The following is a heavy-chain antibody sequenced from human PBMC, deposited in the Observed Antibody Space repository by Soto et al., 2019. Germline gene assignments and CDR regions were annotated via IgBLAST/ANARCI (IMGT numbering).Heavy chain of an antibody. V-gene: IGHV4-34*01. CDR3: ASRMGSGRYYFDY. D-gene: IGHD3-10*01. J-gene: IGHJ4*02. CDR2: INGSGST. Sequence: QVQLQQWGAGLLNPSETLSLTCAVFGGSFSGYYWSWIRQSPGKGLEWIGEINGSGSTNYNPSLKSLVTMSIDTSKNQFSLKLKSVTAADTAVFFCASRMGSGRYYFDYWGQGTLVAVSS. CDR1: GGSFSGYY.